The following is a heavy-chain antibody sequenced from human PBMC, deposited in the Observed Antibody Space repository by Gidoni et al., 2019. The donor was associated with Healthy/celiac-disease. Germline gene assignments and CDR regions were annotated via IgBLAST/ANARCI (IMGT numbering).Heavy chain of an antibody. D-gene: IGHD3-10*01. CDR1: GFTFDDYA. CDR2: ISWNSGSI. CDR3: AKDALWFGENISVGMDV. Sequence: EVQLVESGGGLVQPGRSLRLSCAASGFTFDDYAMNWVRQAPGKGLEWVSGISWNSGSIGYADSVKGRFTTSRDNAKNSLYLQMNSLRAEDTALYYCAKDALWFGENISVGMDVWGQGTTVTVSS. V-gene: IGHV3-9*01. J-gene: IGHJ6*02.